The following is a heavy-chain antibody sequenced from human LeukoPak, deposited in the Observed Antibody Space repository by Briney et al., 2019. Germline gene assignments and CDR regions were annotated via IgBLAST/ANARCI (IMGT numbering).Heavy chain of an antibody. CDR3: ATKYCSGGSCYSDY. CDR2: ISGSGGST. Sequence: GGSLRLSCAASGFTFSSYAMSWVRQAPGKGLEWVSAISGSGGSTYYADSVKGRFTISRDNSKNTLYLQMNSLRAEDTAVYYCATKYCSGGSCYSDYGGQGTLVTASS. V-gene: IGHV3-23*01. J-gene: IGHJ4*02. CDR1: GFTFSSYA. D-gene: IGHD2-15*01.